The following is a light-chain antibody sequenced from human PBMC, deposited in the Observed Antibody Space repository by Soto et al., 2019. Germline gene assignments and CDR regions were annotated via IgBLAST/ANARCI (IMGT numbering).Light chain of an antibody. J-gene: IGKJ1*01. CDR2: GAS. V-gene: IGKV3D-15*01. CDR3: QQYNNWPRT. CDR1: QSVRSN. Sequence: EKVMTQSPATLSVSPGERATLSCGASQSVRSNVAWYQQKPGQPPRLLIYGASSRATGIPDRFSGSGSGTEFTLTISSLQSEDFAVYYCQQYNNWPRTFGQGTKVDNK.